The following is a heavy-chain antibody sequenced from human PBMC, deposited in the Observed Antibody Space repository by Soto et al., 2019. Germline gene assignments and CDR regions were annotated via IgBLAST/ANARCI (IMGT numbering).Heavy chain of an antibody. CDR1: GFTFTSSA. J-gene: IGHJ4*02. CDR3: AADPQYSGSYYY. CDR2: IVVGSGNT. D-gene: IGHD1-26*01. V-gene: IGHV1-58*01. Sequence: QMQLVQSGPEVKKPGTSVKVSCKASGFTFTSSAVQWVRQARGQRLEWIGWIVVGSGNTNYAQKFQERVTITRDMSTSTAYMELSSLRSEDTAVYYCAADPQYSGSYYYWGQGTLVTVSS.